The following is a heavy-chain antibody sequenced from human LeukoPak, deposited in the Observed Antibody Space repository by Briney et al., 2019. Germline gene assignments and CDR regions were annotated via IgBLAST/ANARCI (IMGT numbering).Heavy chain of an antibody. CDR3: AKVGIAAAGSYFDY. Sequence: GGSLRLSCAASGFTFSSYGMHWVRQAPGKGLEWVAVIWYDGSSKYYADSVKGRFTISRDNSKNTLYLQMNSLRAEDTAVYYCAKVGIAAAGSYFDYWGQGTLVTVSS. CDR1: GFTFSSYG. V-gene: IGHV3-33*06. D-gene: IGHD6-13*01. J-gene: IGHJ4*02. CDR2: IWYDGSSK.